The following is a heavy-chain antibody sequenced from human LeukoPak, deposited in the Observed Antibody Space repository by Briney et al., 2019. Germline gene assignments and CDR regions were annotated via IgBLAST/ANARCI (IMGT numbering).Heavy chain of an antibody. CDR1: GFTFSSYS. CDR3: ARVAGPASYYYYGMDV. CDR2: ISSSSSYI. Sequence: GGSLRLSCAASGFTFSSYSMNWVRQAPGKGLEWVSSISSSSSYIYYADSVKGRFTISRDNAKNSLYLQMNSLRAEDTAVYYCARVAGPASYYYYGMDVWGQGTTVTVSS. V-gene: IGHV3-21*01. J-gene: IGHJ6*02.